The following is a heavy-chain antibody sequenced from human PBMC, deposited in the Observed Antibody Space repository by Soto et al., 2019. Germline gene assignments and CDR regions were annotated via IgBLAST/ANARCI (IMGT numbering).Heavy chain of an antibody. CDR3: AKGVNGNKQYYLDY. D-gene: IGHD1-1*01. V-gene: IGHV3-23*01. Sequence: EVQLLESGGGLVQPGGSLRLSCAASGFTFSSYAMSWVRQAPGKGLEWVSAISGSGGSTYYADSVKGRFTISRDNSKNPLYLQMNSLRAEDTAVYYCAKGVNGNKQYYLDYWGQGTLVTVSS. J-gene: IGHJ4*02. CDR2: ISGSGGST. CDR1: GFTFSSYA.